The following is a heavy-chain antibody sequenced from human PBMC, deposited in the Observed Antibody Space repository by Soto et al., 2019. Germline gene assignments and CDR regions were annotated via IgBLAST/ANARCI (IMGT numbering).Heavy chain of an antibody. V-gene: IGHV4-31*03. J-gene: IGHJ4*02. CDR2: IYYSGST. D-gene: IGHD6-13*01. Sequence: QVQLQESGPGLVKPSQTLSLTCTVSGGSISSGGYYWSWIRQPPGKGLEWIGYIYYSGSTSYNPSLKSRVTISVDTSKNQFSLKLGSVTAADTAVYYGARSFGVAAAGPFDYWGQGTLVTVSS. CDR1: GGSISSGGYY. CDR3: ARSFGVAAAGPFDY.